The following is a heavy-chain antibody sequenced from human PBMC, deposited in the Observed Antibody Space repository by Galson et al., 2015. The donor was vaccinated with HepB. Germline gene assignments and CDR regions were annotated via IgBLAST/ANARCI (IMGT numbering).Heavy chain of an antibody. CDR3: ARVRQWPGLYGMDV. CDR1: GDTFTSYA. V-gene: IGHV1-3*01. J-gene: IGHJ6*02. D-gene: IGHD6-19*01. Sequence: SVKVSCKASGDTFTSYAMHWGRQAPGQRLEWMGWINAGNGNTKYSQKFQGRVTITRDTSASTAYMELSSLRSEDTAVYYCARVRQWPGLYGMDVWGQGTTVTVSS. CDR2: INAGNGNT.